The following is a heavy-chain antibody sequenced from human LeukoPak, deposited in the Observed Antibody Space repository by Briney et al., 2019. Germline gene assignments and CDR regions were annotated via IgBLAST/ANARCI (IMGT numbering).Heavy chain of an antibody. CDR2: IYYSGSN. V-gene: IGHV4-59*12. CDR3: ARGLPRYSSGWYVDY. D-gene: IGHD6-19*01. Sequence: PSETLSLTCTVSGGSISSYYWSWLRQPPGKGLEWIGYIYYSGSNNYNPSLTSRVTISVDTSKNQFSLKLSYVTAADTAVYYCARGLPRYSSGWYVDYWGQGTLVTVSS. CDR1: GGSISSYY. J-gene: IGHJ4*02.